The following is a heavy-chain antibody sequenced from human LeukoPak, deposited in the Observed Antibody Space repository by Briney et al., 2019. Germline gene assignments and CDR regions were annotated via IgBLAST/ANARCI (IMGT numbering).Heavy chain of an antibody. Sequence: GGSLRLSCAASGFTFSSYAMSCVRQAPGKGLQWVSSISGSGDSTYYADSVKGRFTISRDNSNNTLYLQMNSLRAEDTAVYYCAILIAVAGPATFYWGQGTLVTVSS. CDR1: GFTFSSYA. CDR3: AILIAVAGPATFY. D-gene: IGHD6-19*01. J-gene: IGHJ4*02. V-gene: IGHV3-23*01. CDR2: ISGSGDST.